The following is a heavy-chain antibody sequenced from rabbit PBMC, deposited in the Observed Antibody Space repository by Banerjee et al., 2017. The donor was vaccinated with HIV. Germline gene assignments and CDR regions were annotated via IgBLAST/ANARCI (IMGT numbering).Heavy chain of an antibody. CDR3: ARGLVAGVLDL. V-gene: IGHV1S40*01. CDR2: IYPAAGAT. J-gene: IGHJ4*01. Sequence: QSLEESGGDLVKPGASLTLTCTASGFSFSSGYYMCWVRQAPGKGLEWIGCIYPAAGATDYATWVNGRFTISLDKAQNTVFLQMTSLTAADTATYFCARGLVAGVLDLWGQGTLVTVS. D-gene: IGHD3-3*01. CDR1: GFSFSSGYY.